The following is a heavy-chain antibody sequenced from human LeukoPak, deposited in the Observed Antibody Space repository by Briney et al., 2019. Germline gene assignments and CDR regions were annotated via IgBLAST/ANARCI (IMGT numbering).Heavy chain of an antibody. J-gene: IGHJ5*02. Sequence: GGSLRLSCAASGFTFSRYSMNWVRQAPGKGLEWVSSISSSSSYIYYADSVKGRFTISRDNAKNSLYLQMNSLRAEDTAVYYCARFPGIAAAGTSDPWGQGTLVTVSS. V-gene: IGHV3-21*01. CDR3: ARFPGIAAAGTSDP. CDR2: ISSSSSYI. CDR1: GFTFSRYS. D-gene: IGHD6-13*01.